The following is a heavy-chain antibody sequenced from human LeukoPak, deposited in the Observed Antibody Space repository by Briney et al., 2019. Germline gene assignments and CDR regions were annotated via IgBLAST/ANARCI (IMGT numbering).Heavy chain of an antibody. CDR2: INPKSGGT. CDR3: LYQEPDY. V-gene: IGHV1-2*02. J-gene: IGHJ4*02. CDR1: GYTFTGYY. Sequence: ASVKVSCKASGYTFTGYYLHWVRQAPGQGLEWMGWINPKSGGTNYAQKFQGRVTMTRDTSISTACMELSRLRSDDTAVYYCLYQEPDYWGQGTLVTVSS. D-gene: IGHD2-2*02.